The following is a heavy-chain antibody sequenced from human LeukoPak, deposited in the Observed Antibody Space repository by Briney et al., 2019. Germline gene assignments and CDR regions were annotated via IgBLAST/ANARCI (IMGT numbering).Heavy chain of an antibody. D-gene: IGHD1-14*01. J-gene: IGHJ6*02. CDR2: ISWNSGSI. V-gene: IGHV3-9*01. Sequence: GGSLRLSCAASGFTFDDYAMQWVRQAPGKGLEWVSGISWNSGSIGYVDSVKGRFTISRDNAKNSLYLQMNSLRAEDTAIYYCIKDIRPGGMDVWGQGTTVSVSS. CDR3: IKDIRPGGMDV. CDR1: GFTFDDYA.